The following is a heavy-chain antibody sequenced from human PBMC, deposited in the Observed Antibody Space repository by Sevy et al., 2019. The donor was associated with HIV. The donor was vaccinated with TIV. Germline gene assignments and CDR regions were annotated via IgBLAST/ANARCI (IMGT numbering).Heavy chain of an antibody. Sequence: GAVKVSCKASGYTFTNYPIAWVRQAPGQGLEWMGWISTNNRETKYAQQLQGRATMTTDTSTSTVYMELRSLRSDDTAIYYCARDADGSGHDYLDYFDYWGQGTLVTVSS. J-gene: IGHJ4*02. CDR1: GYTFTNYP. D-gene: IGHD3-22*01. CDR2: ISTNNRET. V-gene: IGHV1-18*01. CDR3: ARDADGSGHDYLDYFDY.